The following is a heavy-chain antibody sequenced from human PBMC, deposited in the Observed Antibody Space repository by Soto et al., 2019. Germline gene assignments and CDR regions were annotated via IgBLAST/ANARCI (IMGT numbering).Heavy chain of an antibody. J-gene: IGHJ4*02. Sequence: WGSLRLSCSASGFTFSRYTLNWFRQAPGRGLEWISSISTSSSYTYYADSVKGRFTISRDNAMNSLYLQMDSLRADDTAVYYCARGGIVIVPSGRFDYWGQGTLVTVSS. D-gene: IGHD2-2*01. CDR3: ARGGIVIVPSGRFDY. CDR1: GFTFSRYT. V-gene: IGHV3-21*01. CDR2: ISTSSSYT.